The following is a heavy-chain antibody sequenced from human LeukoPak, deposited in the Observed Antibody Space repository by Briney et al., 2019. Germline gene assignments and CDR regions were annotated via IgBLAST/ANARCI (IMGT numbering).Heavy chain of an antibody. CDR2: INTFGTSV. J-gene: IGHJ4*02. V-gene: IGHV3-74*01. D-gene: IGHD4-17*01. CDR1: GFTFSSYW. Sequence: GGSLRLSCAVSGFTFSSYWMNWVRQVPGKGLVWVSRINTFGTSVTYADSVKGRFTISRDNAKNTVYLQMNSLRVEDTAVYYCARGALYQYYLDYWGWGQGTLVTVSS. CDR3: ARGALYQYYLDYWG.